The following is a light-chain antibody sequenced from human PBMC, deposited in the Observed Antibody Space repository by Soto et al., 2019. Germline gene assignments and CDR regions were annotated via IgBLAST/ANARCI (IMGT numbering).Light chain of an antibody. CDR3: QQYNTISGWT. Sequence: IQMTQSPSTLSASVGDRVTITCRASQSISSWLAWYQQKPGKAPKLLIYKASSLESGVPSRFSGSGSGTEFTLTISSLQPDDFATYYCQQYNTISGWTFGQGTKVEIK. V-gene: IGKV1-5*03. CDR2: KAS. CDR1: QSISSW. J-gene: IGKJ1*01.